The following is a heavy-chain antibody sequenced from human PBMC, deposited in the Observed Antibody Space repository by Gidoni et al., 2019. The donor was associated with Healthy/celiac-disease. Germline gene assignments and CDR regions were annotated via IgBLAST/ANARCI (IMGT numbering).Heavy chain of an antibody. V-gene: IGHV3-33*01. J-gene: IGHJ4*02. Sequence: QVQLVESGGGVVQPGRSLRLPCAAPGFTFSSYGMHWVCQAPGKGLGWVAVIWYDGSNKYYADSVKGRFTISRDNSKNTLYLQMNSLRAEDTAVYYCAREGYSSSWHPPNFDYWGQGTLVTVSS. CDR2: IWYDGSNK. D-gene: IGHD6-13*01. CDR1: GFTFSSYG. CDR3: AREGYSSSWHPPNFDY.